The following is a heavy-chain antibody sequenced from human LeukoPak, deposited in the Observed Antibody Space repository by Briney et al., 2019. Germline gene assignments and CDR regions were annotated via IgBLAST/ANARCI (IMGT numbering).Heavy chain of an antibody. CDR2: IYYSGST. CDR3: ARDNAYYYYMDV. CDR1: GGSISSYY. J-gene: IGHJ6*03. Sequence: PSETLSLTCTVSGGSISSYYWSWIRQPLGKGLEWIGYIYYSGSTNYNPSLKSRVTISVDTSKNQFSLKLSSVTAADTAVYYCARDNAYYYYMDVWGKGTTVTVSS. V-gene: IGHV4-59*01.